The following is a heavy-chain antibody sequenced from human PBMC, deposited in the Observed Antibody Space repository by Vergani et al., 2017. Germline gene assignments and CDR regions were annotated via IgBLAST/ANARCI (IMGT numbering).Heavy chain of an antibody. J-gene: IGHJ4*02. V-gene: IGHV1-2*02. CDR3: ARETGNIVVIPLGY. D-gene: IGHD2-2*01. Sequence: QVQLVQSGAEVKRPGASVKVSCKASGYTFTGYYIHWVRQAPGQGLEWMGWINPKSGVTEYAQHFQGRLTMTRDTSFSTAYMELTRLRSDDTAVYYCARETGNIVVIPLGYWGQGTLVTVSS. CDR2: INPKSGVT. CDR1: GYTFTGYY.